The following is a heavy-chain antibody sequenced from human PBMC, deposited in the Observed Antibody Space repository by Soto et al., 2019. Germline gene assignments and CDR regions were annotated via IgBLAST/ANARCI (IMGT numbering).Heavy chain of an antibody. CDR2: MNPNSGNT. CDR3: AGELSYGLDV. J-gene: IGHJ6*02. CDR1: GYTFTSYD. V-gene: IGHV1-8*01. Sequence: QVQLVQSGAEVKKPGASVKVSCKASGYTFTSYDINWGRQATGQGLEWMGWMNPNSGNTGYAQKFQARVTMTRNTSITPAYMELSSLIFEDTAVYYCAGELSYGLDVWGQGTTVTVSS.